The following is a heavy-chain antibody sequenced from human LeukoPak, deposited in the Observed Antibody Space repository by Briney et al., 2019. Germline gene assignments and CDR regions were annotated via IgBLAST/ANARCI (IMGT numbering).Heavy chain of an antibody. J-gene: IGHJ4*02. CDR1: GFSFSNYE. D-gene: IGHD3-3*01. CDR2: ISSSGYTI. Sequence: GGSLRLSCAASGFSFSNYEMNWVRQAPGKGLEWLSYISSSGYTIYYADSVKGRFTVSRDNAKSSLYLRMNSLRAEDTAVYYCAKQYDFLIGPTLGFDFWGQGTLVTVSS. V-gene: IGHV3-48*03. CDR3: AKQYDFLIGPTLGFDF.